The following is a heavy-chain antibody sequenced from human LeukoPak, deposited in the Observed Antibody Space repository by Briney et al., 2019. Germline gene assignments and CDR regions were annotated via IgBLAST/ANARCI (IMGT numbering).Heavy chain of an antibody. V-gene: IGHV4-34*01. D-gene: IGHD4-17*01. Sequence: SETLSLTCAVYGGSFSGYYWSWIRQPPGKGLEWIGEINHSGSTNYNPSLKSRVTISVDTSKNQFSLKLSSVTAADTAVYYCARLVRSGDRDYYGDYVGWFDYWGQGTLVTVSS. CDR1: GGSFSGYY. CDR3: ARLVRSGDRDYYGDYVGWFDY. J-gene: IGHJ4*02. CDR2: INHSGST.